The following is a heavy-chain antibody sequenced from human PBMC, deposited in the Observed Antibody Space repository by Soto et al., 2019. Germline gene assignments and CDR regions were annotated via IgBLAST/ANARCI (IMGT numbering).Heavy chain of an antibody. V-gene: IGHV3-21*01. Sequence: GGSLRLSCAASGFTFSSYSMNWVRQAPGKGLEWVSSISSSSSYIYYADSVKGRFTISRDNAKNSLYLQMNSLRAEDTAVYYCAKYHLGGSGDDAFDIWSQGTMVTVSS. CDR1: GFTFSSYS. CDR3: AKYHLGGSGDDAFDI. J-gene: IGHJ3*02. D-gene: IGHD2-15*01. CDR2: ISSSSSYI.